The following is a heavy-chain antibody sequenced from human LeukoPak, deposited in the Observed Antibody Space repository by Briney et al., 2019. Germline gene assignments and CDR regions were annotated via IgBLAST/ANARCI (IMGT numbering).Heavy chain of an antibody. V-gene: IGHV3-23*01. CDR1: GFTFSSYA. J-gene: IGHJ4*02. CDR3: ARTSIAVAGTGFDY. D-gene: IGHD6-19*01. Sequence: GGSLGLSCAASGFTFSSYAMSWVRQAPGKGLEWVSATSGSGGSTYYADSVKGRFTISRDNSKNTLYLQMNSLRAEDTAVYYCARTSIAVAGTGFDYWGQGTLVTVSS. CDR2: TSGSGGST.